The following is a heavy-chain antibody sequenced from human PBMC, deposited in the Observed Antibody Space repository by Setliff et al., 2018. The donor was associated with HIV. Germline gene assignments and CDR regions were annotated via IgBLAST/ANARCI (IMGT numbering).Heavy chain of an antibody. D-gene: IGHD5-12*01. Sequence: PSETLSLTCAVSGYSISSGHYWGWIRQPPGKGLEWIGSIYHSGTTYDNPSLKSRVTISVDTSKNQFSLKLSSVTAADTAVYYCARHGAYEAYSDYMDVWGKGTAVTVSS. CDR2: IYHSGTT. V-gene: IGHV4-38-2*01. J-gene: IGHJ6*03. CDR3: ARHGAYEAYSDYMDV. CDR1: GYSISSGHY.